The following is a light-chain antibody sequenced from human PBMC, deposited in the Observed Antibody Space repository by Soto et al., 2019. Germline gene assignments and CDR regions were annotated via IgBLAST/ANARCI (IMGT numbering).Light chain of an antibody. CDR2: DLS. J-gene: IGLJ3*02. CDR1: STDVGGYKF. CDR3: SSYTSTTTVGV. Sequence: QSVLTQPASVSGSPGQSITISCTGASTDVGGYKFLSWYQQYPGKAPKLIIYDLSNRPSGVSNRFSGSKSGNAASLTISGLQPEDEAYYYCSSYTSTTTVGVFGGGTKLTVL. V-gene: IGLV2-14*01.